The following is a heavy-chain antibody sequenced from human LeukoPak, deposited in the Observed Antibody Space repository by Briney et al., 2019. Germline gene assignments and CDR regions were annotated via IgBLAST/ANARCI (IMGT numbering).Heavy chain of an antibody. Sequence: SETLSLTCTVSGGSISSDYWTWIRQPPGKGLEWIAYIYYSGSTNYNPSLKSRVTISVHTSKNKFSLKLSSVTAADTAVYYCARTTLFGELGYWGQGSLVTVPS. CDR2: IYYSGST. CDR3: ARTTLFGELGY. V-gene: IGHV4-59*01. D-gene: IGHD3-10*01. J-gene: IGHJ4*02. CDR1: GGSISSDY.